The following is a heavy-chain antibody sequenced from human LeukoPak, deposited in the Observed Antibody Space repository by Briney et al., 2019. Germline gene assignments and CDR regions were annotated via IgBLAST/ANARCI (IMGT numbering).Heavy chain of an antibody. CDR2: IGAYNGNT. CDR3: ARDAGGYYYGMDV. CDR1: GYTFTSYG. Sequence: VASVKVSCKASGYTFTSYGISWVRQAPGQGLEWMGWIGAYNGNTNYTQKLQGRVTMTTDTSTSTAYMELRSLRSDDTAVYYCARDAGGYYYGMDVWGQGTTVTVSS. V-gene: IGHV1-18*01. D-gene: IGHD2-15*01. J-gene: IGHJ6*02.